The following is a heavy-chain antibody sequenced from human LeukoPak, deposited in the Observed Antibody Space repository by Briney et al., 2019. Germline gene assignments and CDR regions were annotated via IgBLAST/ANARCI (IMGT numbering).Heavy chain of an antibody. V-gene: IGHV3-53*01. CDR1: GFTFSTYA. J-gene: IGHJ6*02. Sequence: GGSLRLSCAASGFTFSTYAMHWVRQAPGKGLEWVSVIYSGGSTYYADSVKGRFTISRDNSKNTLYLQMNSLRAEDTAVYYCARSLDYGGTYGMDVWGQGTTVTVSS. D-gene: IGHD4-23*01. CDR2: IYSGGST. CDR3: ARSLDYGGTYGMDV.